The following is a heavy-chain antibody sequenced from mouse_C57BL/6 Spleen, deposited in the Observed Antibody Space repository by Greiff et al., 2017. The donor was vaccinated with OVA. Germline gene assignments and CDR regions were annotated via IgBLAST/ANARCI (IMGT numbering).Heavy chain of an antibody. Sequence: VQLQQPGAELVKPGASVKLSCKASGYTFTSYWMHWVKQRPGQGLEWIGMIHPNSGSTNYNEKFKSKATLTVDKSSSTAYMQLSSLTSEDSAVYYCATYGNGLAYWGQGTLVTVSA. CDR3: ATYGNGLAY. CDR1: GYTFTSYW. D-gene: IGHD2-1*01. CDR2: IHPNSGST. J-gene: IGHJ3*01. V-gene: IGHV1-64*01.